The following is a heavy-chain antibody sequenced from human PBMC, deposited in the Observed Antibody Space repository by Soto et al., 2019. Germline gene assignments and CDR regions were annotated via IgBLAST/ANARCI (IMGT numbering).Heavy chain of an antibody. J-gene: IGHJ6*02. Sequence: PGGSLRLSCAASGFTFSSYGMHWVRQAPGKGLEWVAVISYDGSNKYYADSVKGRFTISRDNSKNTLYLQMNSLRAEDTAVYYCAKDRRDSSSWYFYYYYGMDVWGQGTTVTVSS. CDR1: GFTFSSYG. CDR3: AKDRRDSSSWYFYYYYGMDV. V-gene: IGHV3-30*18. D-gene: IGHD6-13*01. CDR2: ISYDGSNK.